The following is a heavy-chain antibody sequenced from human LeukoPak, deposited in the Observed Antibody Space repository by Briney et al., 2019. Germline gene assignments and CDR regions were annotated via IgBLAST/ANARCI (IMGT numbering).Heavy chain of an antibody. D-gene: IGHD2-2*02. CDR2: IKQDGSEK. CDR3: ARDGPILYHDY. V-gene: IGHV3-7*01. J-gene: IGHJ4*02. CDR1: GFTFSSYW. Sequence: GGSLRLSCAASGFTFSSYWMSWVRQAPGEGLEGVANIKQDGSEKYYVDSVKGRFTISRDNAKNSLYLQMNSLRAEDTAVYYCARDGPILYHDYWGQGTLVTVSS.